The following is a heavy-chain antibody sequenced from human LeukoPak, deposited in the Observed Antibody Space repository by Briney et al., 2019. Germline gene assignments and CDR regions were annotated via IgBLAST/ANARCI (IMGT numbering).Heavy chain of an antibody. CDR1: GYSISSGYY. J-gene: IGHJ6*03. V-gene: IGHV4-38-2*02. CDR2: IYHSGST. CDR3: ARVPLRLNWDYMDV. D-gene: IGHD5-18*01. Sequence: SETLSLTCTVSGYSISSGYYWGWIRQPPGKGLEWIGSIYHSGSTYYNPSLKSRVTISVDTSKNQFSLKLSSVTAADTAVYYCARVPLRLNWDYMDVWGKGTTVTVSS.